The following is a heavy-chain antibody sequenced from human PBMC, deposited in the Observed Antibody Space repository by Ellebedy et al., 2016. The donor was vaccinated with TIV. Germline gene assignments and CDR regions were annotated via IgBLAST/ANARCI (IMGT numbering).Heavy chain of an antibody. J-gene: IGHJ3*02. V-gene: IGHV4-38-2*02. CDR3: ATFLQMTAFDAFDI. D-gene: IGHD2-21*02. CDR1: GYSISSGYY. CDR2: IYHSGST. Sequence: SETLSLTCTVSGYSISSGYYWGWIRPPPGKGLEWLGSIYHSGSTYYSPSLKSRVTISVDTSKNQFSLKLSSVTAADTAVYYCATFLQMTAFDAFDIWGQGTMITVSS.